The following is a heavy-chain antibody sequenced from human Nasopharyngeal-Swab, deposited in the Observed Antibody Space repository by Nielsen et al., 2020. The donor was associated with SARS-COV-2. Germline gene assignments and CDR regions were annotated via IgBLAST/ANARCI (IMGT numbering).Heavy chain of an antibody. CDR2: ISGSGGYT. V-gene: IGHV3-23*01. D-gene: IGHD3-3*01. J-gene: IGHJ4*02. Sequence: GGSLRLSCLASGFTFSTYAMSWVRQAPVKGLEWVSAISGSGGYTFYADSVKGRFTISRDNSKNTLYLQMNSLRAEDTAVYYCAKERTIFGVVIPSYDYWGQGTLVTVSS. CDR1: GFTFSTYA. CDR3: AKERTIFGVVIPSYDY.